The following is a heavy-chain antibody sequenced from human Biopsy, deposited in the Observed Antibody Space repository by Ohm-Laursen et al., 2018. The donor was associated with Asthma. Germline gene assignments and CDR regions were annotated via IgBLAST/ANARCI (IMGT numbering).Heavy chain of an antibody. CDR1: GFAVSRDY. CDR3: ARGDSSNWSHYYFDY. J-gene: IGHJ4*02. D-gene: IGHD3-22*01. Sequence: GSLRLSCTASGFAVSRDYMFWVRQAPGKGLEWVSVIYSGGTSHTADSVRGRFTISRDYSKNTLYLQMHSLRAEDTAVYYYARGDSSNWSHYYFDYWGQGTLVTVSS. V-gene: IGHV3-53*01. CDR2: IYSGGTS.